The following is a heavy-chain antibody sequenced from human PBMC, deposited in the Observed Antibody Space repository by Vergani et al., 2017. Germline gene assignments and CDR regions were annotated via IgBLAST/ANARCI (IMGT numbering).Heavy chain of an antibody. D-gene: IGHD1/OR15-1a*01. CDR3: FYRKTECGTYRCFLPIQFYYRMDV. J-gene: IGHJ6*03. V-gene: IGHV2-5*04. CDR1: GFSLNTPGVS. Sequence: QITLKESGPTLVKPTQTLTLTCTFSGFSLNTPGVSVAWIRQPPGKALDWLALIYWNDDQHYSPSLNNRVTITKDTSKNQVVLTMTNMDYVDTGTYLFFYRKTECGTYRCFLPIQFYYRMDVLGKGTTGTVSS. CDR2: IYWNDDQ.